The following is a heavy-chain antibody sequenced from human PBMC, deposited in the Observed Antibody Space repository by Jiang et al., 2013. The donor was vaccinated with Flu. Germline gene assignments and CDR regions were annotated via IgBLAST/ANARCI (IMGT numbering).Heavy chain of an antibody. J-gene: IGHJ4*02. CDR1: GFTFNNYG. V-gene: IGHV3-30*18. CDR2: ISHDGSSK. Sequence: VESGGGVVQPGGSLRLSCAASGFTFNNYGMNWVRQAPGKGLEWVAVISHDGSSKYHPDSVRGRFTISRDNSKNTLYLQMNSLRGEDTAVYYCAKDHPAGRGDFWSPDYFPDYWGQGTLVTVSS. D-gene: IGHD3-3*01. CDR3: AKDHPAGRGDFWSPDYFPDY.